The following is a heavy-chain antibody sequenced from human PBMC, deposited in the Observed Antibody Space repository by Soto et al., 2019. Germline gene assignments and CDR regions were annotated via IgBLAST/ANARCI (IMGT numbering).Heavy chain of an antibody. V-gene: IGHV3-11*06. CDR3: VRGTMAPGLDH. Sequence: GGSLRLSCAASGFTFSDYYMSWIRQAPGKGLEWVSYISIISSYTNYADSVKGRFTISRDNAKNSLYLHMNSLRAEDTAVYYCVRGTMAPGLDHWGQGTLVTVSS. J-gene: IGHJ4*02. D-gene: IGHD3-3*01. CDR1: GFTFSDYY. CDR2: ISIISSYT.